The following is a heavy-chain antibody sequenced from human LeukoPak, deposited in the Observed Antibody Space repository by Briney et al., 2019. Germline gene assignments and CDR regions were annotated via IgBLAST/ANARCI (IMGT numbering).Heavy chain of an antibody. CDR2: IYYSGST. CDR3: ARGSKGSAVPDY. D-gene: IGHD4-11*01. Sequence: SETLSLTCTVSGGSISSYYWSWIRQPPGKGLEWIGYIYYSGSTNYNPSLKSRVTISVDTSKNQFSLKLSSVTAADTAVYYCARGSKGSAVPDYWGQGTLVTVS. J-gene: IGHJ4*02. CDR1: GGSISSYY. V-gene: IGHV4-59*01.